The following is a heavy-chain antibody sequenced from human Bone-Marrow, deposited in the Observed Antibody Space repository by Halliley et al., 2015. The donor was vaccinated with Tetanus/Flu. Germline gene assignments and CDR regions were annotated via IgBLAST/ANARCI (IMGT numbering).Heavy chain of an antibody. J-gene: IGHJ5*02. CDR2: IYQSGGP. D-gene: IGHD2-2*01. V-gene: IGHV4-30-2*01. Sequence: LEWIGYIYQSGGPYYTPPLKGRVTISVDRSKTQFSRKLTSVTAADTAIYYCARESNTNTNWFDPWGQGTLVTVSS. CDR3: ARESNTNTNWFDP.